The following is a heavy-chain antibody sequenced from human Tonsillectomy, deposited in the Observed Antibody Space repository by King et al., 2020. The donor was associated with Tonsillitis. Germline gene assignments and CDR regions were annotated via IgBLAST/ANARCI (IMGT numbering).Heavy chain of an antibody. J-gene: IGHJ6*02. D-gene: IGHD2-2*01. V-gene: IGHV3-21*01. CDR1: GFTFSSYN. CDR3: ARGVLSTSWGMDV. Sequence: VQLVESGGGLVKPGGSLRLSCAASGFTFSSYNMNWVRQAPGKGLEWFSSISYSSSYIYYADSVKGRFTISRDNAKNSMYLHMNSLRAEDTAVYYCARGVLSTSWGMDVWGQGTTVTVSS. CDR2: ISYSSSYI.